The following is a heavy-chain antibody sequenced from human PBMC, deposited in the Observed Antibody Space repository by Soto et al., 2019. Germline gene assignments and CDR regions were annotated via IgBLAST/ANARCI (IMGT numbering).Heavy chain of an antibody. D-gene: IGHD5-18*01. CDR3: ARGLNGYLHYFDY. CDR2: ISINGDNT. V-gene: IGHV3-64*04. Sequence: PGGSLRLSCSASGFTFSIYAMHWVRQAPGKGLEYVSSISINGDNTHYADSVKGRVTITRDTSASTAYMELSSLRSEDTAVYYCARGLNGYLHYFDYWGQGTLVTVSS. J-gene: IGHJ4*02. CDR1: GFTFSIYA.